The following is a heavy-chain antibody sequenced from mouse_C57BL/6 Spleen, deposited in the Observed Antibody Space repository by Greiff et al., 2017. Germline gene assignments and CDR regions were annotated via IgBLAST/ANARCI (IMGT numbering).Heavy chain of an antibody. CDR2: IDPSGSET. V-gene: IGHV1-52*01. Sequence: QVQLQQPGAELVRPGSSVKLSCKASGYTFTSYWMHWVKQRPIQGLEWIGNIDPSGSETHYNQKFKDKATLTVDKSSSTAYMQLSSLTSEDSAVYYCARVGSSYFDYWGQGTTLTVSS. CDR1: GYTFTSYW. CDR3: ARVGSSYFDY. D-gene: IGHD1-1*01. J-gene: IGHJ2*01.